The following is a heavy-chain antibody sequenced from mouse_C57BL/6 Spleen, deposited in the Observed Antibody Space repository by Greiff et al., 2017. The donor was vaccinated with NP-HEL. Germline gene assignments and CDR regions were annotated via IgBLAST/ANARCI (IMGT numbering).Heavy chain of an antibody. CDR3: ARYPLFITTVVATDY. V-gene: IGHV1-53*01. CDR1: GYTFTSYW. D-gene: IGHD1-1*01. CDR2: INPSNGGT. Sequence: QVQLQQPGTELVKPGASVKLSCKASGYTFTSYWMHWVKQRPGQGLEWIGNINPSNGGTNYNEKFKSKATRTVDKSSSTAYMQLSSLTSEDSAVYYCARYPLFITTVVATDYWGQGTTLTVSS. J-gene: IGHJ2*01.